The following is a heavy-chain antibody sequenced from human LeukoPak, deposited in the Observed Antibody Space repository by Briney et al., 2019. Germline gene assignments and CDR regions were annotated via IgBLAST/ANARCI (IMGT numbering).Heavy chain of an antibody. CDR1: GFTFSSYA. D-gene: IGHD3-16*02. Sequence: SGGSLRLSCAASGFTFSSYAMSWVRKAPGQGLEWGSAISSSGGSTYYADSVKGRFTISRDNSKNTLYLQMNSLRPEDTAVYYCAREYDYVWGSYHYNSYFCGMDVWGQGTTGTVSS. V-gene: IGHV3-23*01. CDR2: ISSSGGST. CDR3: AREYDYVWGSYHYNSYFCGMDV. J-gene: IGHJ6*02.